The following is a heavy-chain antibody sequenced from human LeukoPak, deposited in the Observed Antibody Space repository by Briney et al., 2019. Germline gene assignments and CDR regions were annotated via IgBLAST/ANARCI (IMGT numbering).Heavy chain of an antibody. CDR3: ARQGYVLNGGAFDF. D-gene: IGHD6-13*01. CDR2: IHISGST. J-gene: IGHJ3*01. Sequence: SETLSLTCTVSGGSIRNYYWNWIRQSAGKGLELIGRIHISGSTNSNPSLKSRVTMSVDTSKNQFSLRLSSVTAADTAVYFCARQGYVLNGGAFDFWGQGTMVTVSS. CDR1: GGSIRNYY. V-gene: IGHV4-4*07.